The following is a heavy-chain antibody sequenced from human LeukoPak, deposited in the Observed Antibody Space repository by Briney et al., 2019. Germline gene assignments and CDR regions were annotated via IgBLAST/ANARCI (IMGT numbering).Heavy chain of an antibody. Sequence: SVKVSCKASGGTFSSYAISWVRQAPGQGLEWVGGIIPIFGTANYAQKFQGRVTITADESTSTAYMELSSLRPEDTAVYYCARQRVPAATYYFDYWGQGTLVTVSS. CDR1: GGTFSSYA. V-gene: IGHV1-69*01. CDR3: ARQRVPAATYYFDY. D-gene: IGHD2-2*01. CDR2: IIPIFGTA. J-gene: IGHJ4*02.